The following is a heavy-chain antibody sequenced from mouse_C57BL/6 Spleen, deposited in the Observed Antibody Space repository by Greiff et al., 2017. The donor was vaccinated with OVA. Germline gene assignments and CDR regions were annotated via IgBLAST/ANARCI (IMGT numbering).Heavy chain of an antibody. D-gene: IGHD2-5*01. CDR3: ARSEYSNYVS. Sequence: QVQLQQPGAELVKPGASVKMSCTASGYTFTSYWITWVKQRPGQGLEWIGDIYPGSGSTNYTEKFKSKATLTVDTSSSTAYMQLSNLTSEDSEVYYCARSEYSNYVSWGQGTLVTVSA. J-gene: IGHJ3*01. V-gene: IGHV1-55*01. CDR1: GYTFTSYW. CDR2: IYPGSGST.